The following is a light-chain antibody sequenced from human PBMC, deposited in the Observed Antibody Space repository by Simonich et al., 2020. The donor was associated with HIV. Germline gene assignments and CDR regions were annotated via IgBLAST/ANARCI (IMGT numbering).Light chain of an antibody. Sequence: QLVLTQSPSASASLGASVKLTCTLSSGHSSYAVAWHQQLPEKGPRYLMKLNSDGTHNKGDGIPDRFSGSSSGAERDLTISSLQSEDEADYYCQTWGTGIQVFGGGTKLTVL. CDR1: SGHSSYA. CDR2: LNSDGTH. V-gene: IGLV4-69*01. CDR3: QTWGTGIQV. J-gene: IGLJ3*02.